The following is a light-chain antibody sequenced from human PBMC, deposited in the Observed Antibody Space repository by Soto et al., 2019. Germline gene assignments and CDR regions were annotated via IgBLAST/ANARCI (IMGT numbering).Light chain of an antibody. CDR2: EVS. Sequence: EIVLTQSPCTLSLSPGERASLSCRASQSVSSNYLAWFQQKPGQAPRLLIYEVSTRVSGVPDRFSGSGSGTDFTLEISRVETDDVGIYYCMQSTQLPPTFGQGTRLEIK. CDR3: MQSTQLPPT. CDR1: QSVSSNY. V-gene: IGKV3D-20*02. J-gene: IGKJ5*01.